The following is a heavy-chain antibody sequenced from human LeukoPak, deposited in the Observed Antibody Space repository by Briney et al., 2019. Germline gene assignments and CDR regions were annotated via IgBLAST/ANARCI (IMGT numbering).Heavy chain of an antibody. Sequence: ASVKVSCKASGYTLTSYAMHWVRQAPGQRLEWMGWMNPNSGNTGYAQKFQGRVTMTRNTSISTAYMELSSLRSEDTAVYYCARAPMVRGGHSYYYYMDVWGKGTTVTISS. CDR3: ARAPMVRGGHSYYYYMDV. J-gene: IGHJ6*03. CDR1: GYTLTSYA. V-gene: IGHV1-8*02. CDR2: MNPNSGNT. D-gene: IGHD3-10*01.